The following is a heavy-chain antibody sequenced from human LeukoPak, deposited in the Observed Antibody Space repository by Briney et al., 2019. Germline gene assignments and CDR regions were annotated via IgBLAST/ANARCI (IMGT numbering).Heavy chain of an antibody. CDR1: GFTFSNAW. Sequence: TGGSLRLSCAASGFTFSNAWMRWVRQAPGKGLEWVAVISYDGSNKYYADSVKGRFTISRDNSKNTLYLQMNSLRAEDTAVYYCAKDHYDSSGYPNYWGQGTLVTVSS. D-gene: IGHD3-22*01. J-gene: IGHJ4*02. CDR2: ISYDGSNK. CDR3: AKDHYDSSGYPNY. V-gene: IGHV3-30*18.